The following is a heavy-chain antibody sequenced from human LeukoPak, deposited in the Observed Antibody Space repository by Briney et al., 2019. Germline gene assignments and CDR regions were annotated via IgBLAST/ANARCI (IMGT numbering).Heavy chain of an antibody. Sequence: GASVKVSCKASGYTFTSYGISWVRQAPGQGLEWMGWISAYNGNTNYAQKLQGRVTMTTDTSTSTAYMELRSLRSDDTAVYYCATSSGWYAKGGYFQHWGQGTLVTVPS. CDR2: ISAYNGNT. CDR1: GYTFTSYG. V-gene: IGHV1-18*01. CDR3: ATSSGWYAKGGYFQH. J-gene: IGHJ1*01. D-gene: IGHD6-19*01.